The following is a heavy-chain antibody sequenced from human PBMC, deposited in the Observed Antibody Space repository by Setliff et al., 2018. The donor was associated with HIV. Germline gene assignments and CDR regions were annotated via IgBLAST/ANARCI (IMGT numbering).Heavy chain of an antibody. V-gene: IGHV4-31*03. CDR3: ARTIQPSSSPFDF. CDR1: GGFFSGHY. D-gene: IGHD6-19*01. CDR2: IYYSGST. Sequence: SETLSLTCFVYGGFFSGHYWTWIRQHPGKGLEWIGYIYYSGSTYYNPSLKSRVTISVDTSKNQFSLRLTSVTAADTAIYYCARTIQPSSSPFDFWGQGMLVTVSS. J-gene: IGHJ4*02.